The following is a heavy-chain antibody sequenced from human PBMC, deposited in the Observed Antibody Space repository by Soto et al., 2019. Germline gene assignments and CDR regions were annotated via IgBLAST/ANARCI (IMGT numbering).Heavy chain of an antibody. Sequence: QVRLVQSGAEVKKPGSSVKVSCKASGGTFNSDALTWVRQAPGQGLEWMGGIIPMLETTNYAQGFQGRITITADKFTSTVYMELSSLRSEDTAVYYCARDMVTYTTLGYFDNWGQGTLVTVTS. V-gene: IGHV1-69*06. J-gene: IGHJ4*02. CDR2: IIPMLETT. CDR3: ARDMVTYTTLGYFDN. CDR1: GGTFNSDA. D-gene: IGHD2-21*02.